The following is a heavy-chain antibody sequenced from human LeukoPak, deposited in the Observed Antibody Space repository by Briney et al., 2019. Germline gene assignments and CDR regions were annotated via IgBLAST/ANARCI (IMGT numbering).Heavy chain of an antibody. V-gene: IGHV1-8*01. D-gene: IGHD3-10*01. J-gene: IGHJ4*02. CDR3: ARRIRGAPTDY. CDR2: MNPNSGNT. CDR1: GYTFTTYD. Sequence: ASVKVSGKASGYTFTTYDLNWVRQATGQGLEWMGWMNPNSGNTGYAQKFQGSVTMTRNISITTAYMELSNLTSEDTAVYYCARRIRGAPTDYWGQGTLVTVSS.